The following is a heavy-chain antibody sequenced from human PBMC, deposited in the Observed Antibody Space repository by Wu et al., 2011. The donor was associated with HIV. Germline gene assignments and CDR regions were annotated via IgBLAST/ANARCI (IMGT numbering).Heavy chain of an antibody. Sequence: QVQLVQSGAEVKKPGSSVKVSCKASGGTFTSYAVSWVRLTPGQGLEWMGGIIPFFDTANYAQKFQGRVTITADKSTSTAYMELSSLRSEDTAVYYCARVASWPAAIDFYYMDVWGKGTTVTVSS. CDR1: GGTFTSYA. J-gene: IGHJ6*03. V-gene: IGHV1-69*14. D-gene: IGHD2-2*01. CDR3: ARVASWPAAIDFYYMDV. CDR2: IIPFFDTA.